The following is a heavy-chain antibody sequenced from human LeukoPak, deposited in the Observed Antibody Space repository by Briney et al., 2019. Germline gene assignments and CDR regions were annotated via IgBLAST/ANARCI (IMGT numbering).Heavy chain of an antibody. CDR1: GFTFSSYS. CDR3: AKVGDYGGNSAGDY. D-gene: IGHD4-23*01. V-gene: IGHV3-30*18. J-gene: IGHJ4*02. CDR2: ISYDGSNK. Sequence: PGGSLRLSCAASGFTFSSYSIHWVRQAPGKGLEWVAVISYDGSNKYYADSVKGRFTISRDNSKNTLYLQMNSLRAEDTAVYYCAKVGDYGGNSAGDYWGQGTLVTVSS.